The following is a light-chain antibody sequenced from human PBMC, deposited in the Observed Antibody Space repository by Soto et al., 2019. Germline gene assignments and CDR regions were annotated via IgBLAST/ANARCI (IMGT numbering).Light chain of an antibody. V-gene: IGKV1-9*01. J-gene: IGKJ5*01. Sequence: IQLTQSPSSLSASIGDRVTITCRASQGISSFLAWYQQKPGKAPKLLIYAASTLQSGIPSRFSGSGSGTGFTLTISSLQPADFATDYYQQLNIDSYPITFGQGTRLEIK. CDR1: QGISSF. CDR3: QQLNIDSYPIT. CDR2: AAS.